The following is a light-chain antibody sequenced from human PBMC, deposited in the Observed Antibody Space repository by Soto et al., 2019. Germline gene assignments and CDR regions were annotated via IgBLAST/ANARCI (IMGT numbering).Light chain of an antibody. CDR2: DNN. CDR3: QSYDSSLSGDV. Sequence: QSVLTQPPSVSGAPGQRVTISCTGSSSNIGAGYDVHWYQQLPGTAPKLLIYDNNNRPSGVPDRFSGSKSGTSASLAITGLQAEDEAVYYCQSYDSSLSGDVFGTGTKLTVL. CDR1: SSNIGAGYD. V-gene: IGLV1-40*01. J-gene: IGLJ1*01.